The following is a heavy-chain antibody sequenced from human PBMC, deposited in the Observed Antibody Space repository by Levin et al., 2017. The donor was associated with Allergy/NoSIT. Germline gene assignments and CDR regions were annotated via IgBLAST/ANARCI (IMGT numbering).Heavy chain of an antibody. CDR1: GYTFTGYY. J-gene: IGHJ4*02. CDR2: INPNSGGT. V-gene: IGHV1-2*02. D-gene: IGHD4-11*01. CDR3: ATFMTTLNY. Sequence: GESLKISCKASGYTFTGYYIHWVRQAPGQRLEWMGWINPNSGGTNYAQKFQGRVTMTRDTSISTAYMELTRLTSDDTAVYYCATFMTTLNYWGQGTLVTVS.